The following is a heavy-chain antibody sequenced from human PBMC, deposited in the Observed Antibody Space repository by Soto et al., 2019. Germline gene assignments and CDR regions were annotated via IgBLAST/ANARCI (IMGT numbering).Heavy chain of an antibody. D-gene: IGHD5-12*01. CDR3: ARMVQVATRYYFDY. Sequence: SETLSLTCTVSGGSISSGGYYWSWIRQHPGKGLEWIGYIYYSGSTYYNPSLKSRVTISVDTSKNQFSLRLSSVTAADTAVYYCARMVQVATRYYFDYWGQGTLVTVSS. CDR2: IYYSGST. J-gene: IGHJ4*02. CDR1: GGSISSGGYY. V-gene: IGHV4-31*03.